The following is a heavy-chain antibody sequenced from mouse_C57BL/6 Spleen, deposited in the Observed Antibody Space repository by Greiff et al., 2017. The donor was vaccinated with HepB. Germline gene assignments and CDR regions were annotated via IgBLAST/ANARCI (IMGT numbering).Heavy chain of an antibody. CDR1: GYSITSGYY. CDR3: ARTGGFAY. J-gene: IGHJ3*01. Sequence: EVKLEESGPGLVKPSQSLSLTCSVTGYSITSGYYWNWIRQFPGNKLEWMGYISYDGSNNYNPSRKNRIPITRDTSKNQFFLKLNSVTTEDTATYYCARTGGFAYWGQGTLVTVSA. V-gene: IGHV3-6*01. CDR2: ISYDGSN.